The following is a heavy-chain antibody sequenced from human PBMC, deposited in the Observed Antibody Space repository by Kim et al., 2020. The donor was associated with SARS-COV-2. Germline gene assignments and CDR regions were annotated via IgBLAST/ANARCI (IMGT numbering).Heavy chain of an antibody. V-gene: IGHV4-39*01. CDR2: VSFSGTT. Sequence: SETLSLTCTVSGDSISTTNYFWGWIRQPPGKGLEWIATVSFSGTTYYNPSFKSRVTISIDTSKNQFSLKLSSVTAADTAINYCARPPRGISRRAFDIWGQGTMVTVSS. CDR3: ARPPRGISRRAFDI. J-gene: IGHJ3*02. D-gene: IGHD1-20*01. CDR1: GDSISTTNYF.